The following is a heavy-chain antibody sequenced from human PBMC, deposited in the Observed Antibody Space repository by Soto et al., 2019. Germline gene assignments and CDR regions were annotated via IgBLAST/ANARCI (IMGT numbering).Heavy chain of an antibody. D-gene: IGHD5-12*01. CDR3: AREWSVANPGY. Sequence: VRQAPGKGLEWVAVISKDGDKKYYADSVKGRFTISRDNSKNTLYLQMNSLRPEDTAVHYCAREWSVANPGYWGQGTQVTVSS. J-gene: IGHJ4*02. V-gene: IGHV3-30-3*01. CDR2: ISKDGDKK.